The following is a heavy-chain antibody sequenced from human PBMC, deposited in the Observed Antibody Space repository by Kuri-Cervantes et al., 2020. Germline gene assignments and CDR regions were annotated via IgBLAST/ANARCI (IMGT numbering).Heavy chain of an antibody. CDR3: ARGDYYGSGSYYTAGY. Sequence: SVKVSCKASGGTFSSYAISWVRQAPGQGLEWMGGIIPIFGTANYAQKFQGRVTITADKSTSTAYMELSSLRSEDTAVYYCARGDYYGSGSYYTAGYWGQGTLVTVSS. CDR1: GGTFSSYA. V-gene: IGHV1-69*06. J-gene: IGHJ4*02. CDR2: IIPIFGTA. D-gene: IGHD3-10*01.